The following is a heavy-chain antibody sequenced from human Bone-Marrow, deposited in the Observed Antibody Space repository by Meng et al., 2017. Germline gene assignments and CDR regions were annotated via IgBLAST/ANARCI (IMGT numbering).Heavy chain of an antibody. V-gene: IGHV4-34*01. CDR1: GGSFSDYY. CDR3: ARGPTTMAHDFDY. D-gene: IGHD4-11*01. J-gene: IGHJ4*02. CDR2: INHSGST. Sequence: QLQLQLWGAGLLKPSETLSLTCVVSGGSFSDYYWSWIRQPPGKGLEWIGEINHSGSTNYNPSLESRATISVDTSQNNLSLKLSSVTAADSAVYYCARGPTTMAHDFDYWGQGTLVTGSS.